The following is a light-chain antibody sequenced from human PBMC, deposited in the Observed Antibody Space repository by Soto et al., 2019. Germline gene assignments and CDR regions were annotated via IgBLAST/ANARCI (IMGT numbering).Light chain of an antibody. V-gene: IGLV1-44*01. CDR2: DTS. Sequence: QSVLSQPPSASGTPGQTVTVSCSGTYSNIGINDVHWYRQLSGTAPQILIYDTSQRATGVPDRFSGSRSGTSASLVISGLQTEDEADYHCAAWDDSLNGPAFGGGTKL. J-gene: IGLJ2*01. CDR3: AAWDDSLNGPA. CDR1: YSNIGIND.